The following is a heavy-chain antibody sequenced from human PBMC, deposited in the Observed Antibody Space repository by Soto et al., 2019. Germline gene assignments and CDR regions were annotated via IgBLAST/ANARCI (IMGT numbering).Heavy chain of an antibody. CDR3: AKNRPNIVVVVAAMEWFYFDY. J-gene: IGHJ4*02. Sequence: GASVKVSCKASGGTFSSYAISWVRQAPGQGLEWMGGIIPIFGTANYAQKFQGRVTITADESKNTLYLQMNSLRAEDTAVYYCAKNRPNIVVVVAAMEWFYFDYWGQGTLVTSPQ. CDR1: GGTFSSYA. D-gene: IGHD2-15*01. CDR2: IIPIFGTA. V-gene: IGHV1-69*13.